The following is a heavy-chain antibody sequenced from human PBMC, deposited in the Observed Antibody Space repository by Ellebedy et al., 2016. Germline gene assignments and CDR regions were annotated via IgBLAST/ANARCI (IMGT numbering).Heavy chain of an antibody. CDR3: ARVLAGYCSSTSCYHGFYFDY. V-gene: IGHV4-59*01. J-gene: IGHJ4*02. D-gene: IGHD2-2*01. CDR2: IYYSGST. Sequence: SETLSLXXTVSGGSISSYYWSWIRQPPGKGLEWIGYIYYSGSTNYNPSLKSRVTISVDTSKNQFSLKLSSVTAADTAVYYCARVLAGYCSSTSCYHGFYFDYWGQGTLVTVSS. CDR1: GGSISSYY.